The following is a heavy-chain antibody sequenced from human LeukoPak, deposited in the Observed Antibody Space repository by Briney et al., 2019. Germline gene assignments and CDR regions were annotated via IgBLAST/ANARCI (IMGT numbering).Heavy chain of an antibody. CDR1: GYTLSELS. CDR2: INPNSGGT. D-gene: IGHD5-18*01. V-gene: IGHV1-2*02. Sequence: ASVKVSCKVSGYTLSELSMHWVRQAPGQGLEWMGWINPNSGGTNYAQKFQGRVTMTRDTSISTAYMELSRLRSDDTAVYYCARVDTAMVTPDYWGQGTLVTVSS. CDR3: ARVDTAMVTPDY. J-gene: IGHJ4*02.